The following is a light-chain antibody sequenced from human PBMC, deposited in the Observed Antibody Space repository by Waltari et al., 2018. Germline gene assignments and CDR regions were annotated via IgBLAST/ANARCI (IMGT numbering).Light chain of an antibody. V-gene: IGLV10-54*04. J-gene: IGLJ1*01. CDR3: SAWDISLTAHV. CDR1: SNNVGNQG. Sequence: QAGLTQPPSVSTGLRQTATLTCTGNSNNVGNQGAAWLQQHQGHPPKLLSYRNTNRPSGISERFSASRSGNTASLTITGLQPEDEADYYCSAWDISLTAHVFGSGTKVTVL. CDR2: RNT.